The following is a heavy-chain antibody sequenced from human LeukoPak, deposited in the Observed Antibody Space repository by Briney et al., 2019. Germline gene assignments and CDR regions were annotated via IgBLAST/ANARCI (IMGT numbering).Heavy chain of an antibody. D-gene: IGHD2-15*01. Sequence: ASVKVSCKASGYTFTSYGISWVRQAPGQGLEWMGWISAYNGNTNYAQKLQGRVTMTTDTSTSTAYMELRSLRSDDTAVYYCASGALGYCSGGSCQPYYFDYWGQGTLVTVSS. CDR2: ISAYNGNT. CDR1: GYTFTSYG. CDR3: ASGALGYCSGGSCQPYYFDY. J-gene: IGHJ4*02. V-gene: IGHV1-18*01.